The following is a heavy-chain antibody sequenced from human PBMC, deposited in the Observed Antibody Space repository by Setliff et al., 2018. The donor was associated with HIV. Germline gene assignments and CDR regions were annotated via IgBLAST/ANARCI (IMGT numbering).Heavy chain of an antibody. V-gene: IGHV3-23*01. D-gene: IGHD1-26*01. J-gene: IGHJ2*01. Sequence: PGGSLRLSCVTSGFTFSNAWMNWVRQTPGKGLEWVSAISGSGDNIYYADSVKGRFTISRDNSKNTLYLQMNSLRPEDTAVYYCARAPSSYGRSYWYFDLWGRSTLVTVSS. CDR2: ISGSGDNI. CDR1: GFTFSNAW. CDR3: ARAPSSYGRSYWYFDL.